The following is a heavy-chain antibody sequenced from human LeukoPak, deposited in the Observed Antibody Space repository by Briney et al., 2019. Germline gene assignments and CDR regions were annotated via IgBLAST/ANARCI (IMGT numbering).Heavy chain of an antibody. V-gene: IGHV4-59*01. CDR1: GGSISLYY. CDR2: FYDTRSP. D-gene: IGHD3-10*01. J-gene: IGHJ4*02. Sequence: SETLSLTCTVSGGSISLYYWSWIRQPPGKGLEWIGYFYDTRSPKYNPSLERRVTISVDMSRNQCSLNLTSVTAADTAVYYCARGRGSLTYWGQGTLATVSS. CDR3: ARGRGSLTY.